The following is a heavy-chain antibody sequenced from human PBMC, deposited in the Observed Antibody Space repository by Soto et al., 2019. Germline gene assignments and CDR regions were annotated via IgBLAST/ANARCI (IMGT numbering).Heavy chain of an antibody. Sequence: EVQLVESGGGLVRPGGSLRLSCAASGFTFNSYWMHWVRQAPGKGLVWVSRINSDGSSTSFADSVKGRFTISRDNAKNTLYLQMNSLRAEDTAMYYCARQQVTTSPGVYYFGMDVWGQGTTVTVSS. V-gene: IGHV3-74*01. D-gene: IGHD4-17*01. J-gene: IGHJ6*02. CDR3: ARQQVTTSPGVYYFGMDV. CDR2: INSDGSST. CDR1: GFTFNSYW.